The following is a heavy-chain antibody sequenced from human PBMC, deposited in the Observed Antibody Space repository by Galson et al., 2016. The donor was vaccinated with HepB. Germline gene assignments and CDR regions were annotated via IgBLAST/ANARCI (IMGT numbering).Heavy chain of an antibody. D-gene: IGHD1-1*01. CDR1: GFVFSNFG. Sequence: SLRLSCAASGFVFSNFGLGWVRQAPGKGLEWVASISTRRTTYYSDSAQGRFTISRDNSNNTPYLQMNGLRAEDAAVYYCAKERLVRRIFDHWGQGTLLTVSS. J-gene: IGHJ4*02. CDR3: AKERLVRRIFDH. CDR2: ISTRRTT. V-gene: IGHV3-23*01.